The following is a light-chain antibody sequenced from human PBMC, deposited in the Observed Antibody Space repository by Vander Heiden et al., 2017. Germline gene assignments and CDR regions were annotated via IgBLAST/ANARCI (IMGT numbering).Light chain of an antibody. CDR3: QQYGASFT. CDR1: QTVRSDY. J-gene: IGKJ3*01. CDR2: GAS. V-gene: IGKV3-20*01. Sequence: LVLTQSPGTLSLSPGERATLSSRASQTVRSDYLAWYQQKPGQAPRLLIYGASTRATDLPDRFSGSGSGTDFTLTISRLEPEDFAMYYCQQYGASFTFGPGTKVDIK.